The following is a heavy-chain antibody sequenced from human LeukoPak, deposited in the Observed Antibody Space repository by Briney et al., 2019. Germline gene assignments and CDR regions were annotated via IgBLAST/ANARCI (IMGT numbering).Heavy chain of an antibody. CDR3: ARLRLSGGHWAYFDY. CDR2: IYPGDSDT. V-gene: IGHV5-51*01. Sequence: GESLKISCKGSGYSFTGYWIGWVRQMPGKGLEWMGIIYPGDSDTRYSPSFQGQVTISADKSITAAYLQWSSLKASDTATYYCARLRLSGGHWAYFDYWGQGTLVTVSS. D-gene: IGHD1-26*01. J-gene: IGHJ4*02. CDR1: GYSFTGYW.